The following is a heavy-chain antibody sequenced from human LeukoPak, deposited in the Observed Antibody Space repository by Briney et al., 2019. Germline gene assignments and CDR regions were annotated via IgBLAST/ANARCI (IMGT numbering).Heavy chain of an antibody. V-gene: IGHV3-53*01. CDR2: IYSGGST. CDR1: GFTVSSNY. CDR3: ARHRDGYNPDY. Sequence: GGSLRLSCAASGFTVSSNYMSWVRRAPGKGLEWVSVIYSGGSTYYADSVKGRFTISRDNSKNTLYLQMNSLRAEDTAVYYCARHRDGYNPDYWGQGTLVTVSS. J-gene: IGHJ4*02. D-gene: IGHD5-24*01.